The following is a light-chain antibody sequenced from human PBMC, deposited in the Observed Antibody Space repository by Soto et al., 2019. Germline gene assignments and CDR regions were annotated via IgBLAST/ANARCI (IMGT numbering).Light chain of an antibody. Sequence: QSVLTQPPSVSGAPGQRVTISCSGSSSSIGAGYDVHWYQQFPGTAPKLLIYGNSNRPSGVPDRFSGSKSGTSASLAITGLQAEDEADYYCQSYDSSLSGWVFGGGTQLTVL. J-gene: IGLJ3*02. CDR3: QSYDSSLSGWV. CDR1: SSSIGAGYD. CDR2: GNS. V-gene: IGLV1-40*01.